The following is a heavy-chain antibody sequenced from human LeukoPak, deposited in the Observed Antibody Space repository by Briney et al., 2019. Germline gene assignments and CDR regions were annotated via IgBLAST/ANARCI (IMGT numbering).Heavy chain of an antibody. CDR3: ASPVIRGYSYGMLGY. J-gene: IGHJ4*02. CDR2: IIPIFGTA. D-gene: IGHD5-18*01. V-gene: IGHV1-69*13. CDR1: GGTFSSYA. Sequence: SVKVFCKASGGTFSSYAISWVRQAPGQGLEWMGGIIPIFGTANYAQKFQGRVTITADESTSTAYMELSSLRSEDTAVYYCASPVIRGYSYGMLGYWGQGTLVTVSS.